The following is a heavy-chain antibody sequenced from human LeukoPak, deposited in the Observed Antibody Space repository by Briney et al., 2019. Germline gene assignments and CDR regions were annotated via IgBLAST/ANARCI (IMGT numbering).Heavy chain of an antibody. V-gene: IGHV3-21*04. J-gene: IGHJ4*02. CDR2: ISSSGSFI. CDR1: GFTFSSYS. D-gene: IGHD3-16*01. CDR3: ARVGDLDY. Sequence: KPGGSLRLSCAASGFTFSSYSMNWVRQAPGKGLEWVSSISSSGSFIYYADSVKGRFTISRDNAKNSLYLQMNSLRAEDTAVYYCARVGDLDYWGQGTLVTVSS.